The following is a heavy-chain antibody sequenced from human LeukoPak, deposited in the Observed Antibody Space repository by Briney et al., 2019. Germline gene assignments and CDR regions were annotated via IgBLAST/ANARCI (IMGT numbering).Heavy chain of an antibody. Sequence: GESLKISCKASGYTFTSYYMHWVRQAPGQGLEWMGIINPSGGSTSYAQKFQGRVTMTRDMSTSTVYMELSSLRSEDTAVYYCARDFPGDSSGSTLDYWGQGTLVTVSS. D-gene: IGHD3-22*01. V-gene: IGHV1-46*01. CDR2: INPSGGST. J-gene: IGHJ4*02. CDR1: GYTFTSYY. CDR3: ARDFPGDSSGSTLDY.